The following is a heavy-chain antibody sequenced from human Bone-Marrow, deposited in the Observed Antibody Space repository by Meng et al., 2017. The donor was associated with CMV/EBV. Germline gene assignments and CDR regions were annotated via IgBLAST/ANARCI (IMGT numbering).Heavy chain of an antibody. CDR3: GRAYYDFWGGSPPNY. D-gene: IGHD3-3*01. Sequence: ASVKVSCKASGYTFTGYYMHWVRQAPGQGLEWMGWINPNSGGTNYAQKFQGRVTMTRDTSISTAYMELSRLRSDDTAVYYCGRAYYDFWGGSPPNYWRQGTLVTVSS. CDR2: INPNSGGT. CDR1: GYTFTGYY. V-gene: IGHV1-2*02. J-gene: IGHJ4*02.